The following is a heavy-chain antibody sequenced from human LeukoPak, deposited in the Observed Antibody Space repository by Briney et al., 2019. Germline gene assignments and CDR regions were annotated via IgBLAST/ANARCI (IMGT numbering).Heavy chain of an antibody. Sequence: SETLSLTCTVSGYSVSSGYYWGWIRQPPGRGLEWIGSIYHSGSTYYNPSLKSRVTISVDTSKNQFSLKLSSVTAADTAVYYCARGRTTRSVDYWGQGTLVTVSS. CDR3: ARGRTTRSVDY. D-gene: IGHD1-1*01. V-gene: IGHV4-38-2*02. CDR2: IYHSGST. J-gene: IGHJ4*02. CDR1: GYSVSSGYY.